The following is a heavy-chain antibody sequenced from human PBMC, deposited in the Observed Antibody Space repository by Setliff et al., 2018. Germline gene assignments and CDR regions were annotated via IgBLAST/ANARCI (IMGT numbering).Heavy chain of an antibody. CDR3: ASGDWFYFDC. Sequence: SETLSLTCTVSGGSISSYYWSWIRQPAGKGLEWVGRLHTSGSTNYNPSLKGRVTISRDTAKNSVYLQMNSLRAEDTAVYYCASGDWFYFDCWGQGTLVTVSS. J-gene: IGHJ4*02. D-gene: IGHD2-21*01. V-gene: IGHV4-4*07. CDR2: LHTSGST. CDR1: GGSISSYY.